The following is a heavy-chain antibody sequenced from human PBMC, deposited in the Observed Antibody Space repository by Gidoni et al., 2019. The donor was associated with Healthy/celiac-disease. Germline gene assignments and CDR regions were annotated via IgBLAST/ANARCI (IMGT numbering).Heavy chain of an antibody. D-gene: IGHD1-26*01. Sequence: QVQLVQSGAEVKKPGSSVKVPRKPSAGTFSSYALSWVRQAPGQGLEWMGGIIPIFGTANYAQKFQGRVTITADESTSTAYMELSSLRSEDTAVYYCAGGRGGSYIPNWFDPWGQGTLVTVSS. V-gene: IGHV1-69*01. CDR1: AGTFSSYA. CDR3: AGGRGGSYIPNWFDP. CDR2: IIPIFGTA. J-gene: IGHJ5*02.